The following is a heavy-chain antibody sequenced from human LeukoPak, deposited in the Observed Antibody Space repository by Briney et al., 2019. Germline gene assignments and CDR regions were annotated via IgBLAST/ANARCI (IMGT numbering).Heavy chain of an antibody. J-gene: IGHJ4*02. CDR2: IYTSGST. CDR1: GGSISSYY. D-gene: IGHD1-20*01. CDR3: ARTILTGTPSEASLFDY. V-gene: IGHV4-4*07. Sequence: SETLSLTCTVSGGSISSYYWSWIRQPAGKGLEWIGRIYTSGSTNYNPSLKSRVTMSVDTSKNQFSLKLSSVTAADTAVYYCARTILTGTPSEASLFDYWGQGTLVTVSS.